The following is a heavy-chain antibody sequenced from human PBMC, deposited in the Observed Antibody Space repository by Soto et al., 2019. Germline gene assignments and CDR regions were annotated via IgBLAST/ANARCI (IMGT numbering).Heavy chain of an antibody. CDR3: ARDLPYSPSIVVVIATQEDYCQH. CDR2: FSAYNGNT. J-gene: IGHJ1*01. CDR1: GYTFTSYG. Sequence: QVQLVQSGAEVKKPGASVKVSCKASGYTFTSYGISWVRQAPGQGLEWMGWFSAYNGNTNYAQKLQGKVTMTTDTSTSTADMELRSRGSDDSAVYYCARDLPYSPSIVVVIATQEDYCQHWGQGTLVAVSA. D-gene: IGHD3-22*01. V-gene: IGHV1-18*01.